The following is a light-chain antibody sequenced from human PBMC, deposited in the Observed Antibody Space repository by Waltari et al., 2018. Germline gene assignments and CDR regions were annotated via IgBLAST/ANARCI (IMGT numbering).Light chain of an antibody. Sequence: PPLPKPPSPSGPPGRSVPISSTGPRGDIGAYNYVSCYQQPPGKAPKFIMFAVTKRPSGVPDRFSGSKSGITASLTISGLQPEDEADYYCSSYAGSNYLVFGGGTKLTVL. CDR2: AVT. V-gene: IGLV2-8*01. CDR3: SSYAGSNYLV. CDR1: RGDIGAYNY. J-gene: IGLJ2*01.